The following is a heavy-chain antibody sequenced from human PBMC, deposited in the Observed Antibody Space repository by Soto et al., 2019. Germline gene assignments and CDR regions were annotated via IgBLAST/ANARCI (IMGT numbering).Heavy chain of an antibody. J-gene: IGHJ4*02. CDR1: GFTLSGSV. Sequence: EVQLVESGGGLVQPGGSLKLSCAASGFTLSGSVIYWVRQPSGQELVWVGRIRSRSNGYATADAASVRGRFTLSRDDSNNTAYLQMNSMKTEDAAVYYCSRPGYSNYASDYWGQGTLVAVAS. CDR3: SRPGYSNYASDY. CDR2: IRSRSNGYAT. V-gene: IGHV3-73*02. D-gene: IGHD5-12*01.